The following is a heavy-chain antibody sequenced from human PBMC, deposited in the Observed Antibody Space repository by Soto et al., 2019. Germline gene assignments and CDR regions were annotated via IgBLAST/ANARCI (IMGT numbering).Heavy chain of an antibody. Sequence: SETLSLTCTVSGGSISSYYWSWIRQPPGKGLEWIGYIYYSGSTNYNPSLKSRVTISVDTSKNQFSLKLSSVTAADTAVYYCARAAYDSSGYYYVFSFDYWGQGTLVTVSS. CDR1: GGSISSYY. D-gene: IGHD3-22*01. V-gene: IGHV4-59*01. J-gene: IGHJ4*02. CDR2: IYYSGST. CDR3: ARAAYDSSGYYYVFSFDY.